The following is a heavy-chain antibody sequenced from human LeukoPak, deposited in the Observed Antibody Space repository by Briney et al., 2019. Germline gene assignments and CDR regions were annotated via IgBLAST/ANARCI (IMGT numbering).Heavy chain of an antibody. CDR2: IYYSGST. CDR1: GGSISSYY. J-gene: IGHJ4*02. D-gene: IGHD6-19*01. V-gene: IGHV4-59*01. Sequence: SETLSLTCTVSGGSISSYYWRWIRQPPGKGLEWIGYIYYSGSTNYNPSLKSRVTISVDTSKNQFSLKLSSVTAADTAVYYCARRSSGWSIFDYWGQGTLVTVSS. CDR3: ARRSSGWSIFDY.